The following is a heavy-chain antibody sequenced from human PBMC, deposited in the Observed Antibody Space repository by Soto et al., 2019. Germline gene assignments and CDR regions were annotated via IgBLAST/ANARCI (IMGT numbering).Heavy chain of an antibody. D-gene: IGHD3-16*01. CDR1: GFTFGDFG. J-gene: IGHJ6*02. CDR2: IWADGTNK. V-gene: IGHV3-33*01. Sequence: QVQLVESGGDVVQPGRSLRISCEVSGFTFGDFGIHWVRQAPGKGLEWVTVIWADGTNKYYADSVKGRFTVSRDNSKNTLYLQMNSLRVEDTAVYYCARDLVTLAAMDVWGPGTTVLVSS. CDR3: ARDLVTLAAMDV.